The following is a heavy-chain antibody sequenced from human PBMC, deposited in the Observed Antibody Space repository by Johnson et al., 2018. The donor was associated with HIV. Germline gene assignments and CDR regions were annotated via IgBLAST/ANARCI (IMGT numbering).Heavy chain of an antibody. V-gene: IGHV3-15*01. CDR1: GFTFSDYY. D-gene: IGHD1-26*01. Sequence: VQLVESGGGLVKPGGSLRLSCAASGFTFSDYYMSWIRQAPGKGLEWVGRIKSKTDGGTTDYAAPVKGRFIISRDDSKNTLYLQMNSLKSEDTAVYYCTTDRVGSGSHDAFDIWGQGTIVTVSS. J-gene: IGHJ3*02. CDR2: IKSKTDGGTT. CDR3: TTDRVGSGSHDAFDI.